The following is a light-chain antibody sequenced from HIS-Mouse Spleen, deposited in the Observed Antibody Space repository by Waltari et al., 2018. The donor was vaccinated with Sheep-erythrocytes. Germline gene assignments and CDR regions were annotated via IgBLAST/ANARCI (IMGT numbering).Light chain of an antibody. Sequence: SYELTQPPSVSVSPGQTASITCPGNKFGDKYAGWYQQKPGQSPVLVIYQDSKRPSGIPERFSGSNSGNTATLTISGTQAMDEADYYCQAWDSSTGVVFGGGTKLTVL. CDR2: QDS. CDR3: QAWDSSTGVV. CDR1: KFGDKY. J-gene: IGLJ2*01. V-gene: IGLV3-1*01.